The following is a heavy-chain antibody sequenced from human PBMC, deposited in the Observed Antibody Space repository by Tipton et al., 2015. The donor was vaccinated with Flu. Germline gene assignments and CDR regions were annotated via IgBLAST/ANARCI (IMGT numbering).Heavy chain of an antibody. CDR2: IYYSGST. V-gene: IGHV4-59*01. D-gene: IGHD2-15*01. J-gene: IGHJ6*02. CDR3: ARDCSGGSCPYYNYGMDV. CDR1: GGSISSYY. Sequence: GLVKPSETLSLTCTVSGGSISSYYWSWIRQPPGKGLEWIGYIYYSGSTNYNPSLKSRVTISVDTSKNQFSLKLSSVTAADTAVYYCARDCSGGSCPYYNYGMDVWGQGTTVTVSS.